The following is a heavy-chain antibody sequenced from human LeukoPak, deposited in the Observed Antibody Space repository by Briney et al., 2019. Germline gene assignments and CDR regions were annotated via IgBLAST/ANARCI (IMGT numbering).Heavy chain of an antibody. Sequence: PGGSLRLSCAASGFTFTNYGMSWVRQAPGKGLEWICAISGSGGSTDYGDTVKGRFTISRDNSKDTVYMRMNRLRAEDTAVYYWAKDLDSSTWSIDYWGQGTLVNVSS. CDR3: AKDLDSSTWSIDY. CDR2: ISGSGGST. D-gene: IGHD6-13*01. CDR1: GFTFTNYG. V-gene: IGHV3-23*01. J-gene: IGHJ4*02.